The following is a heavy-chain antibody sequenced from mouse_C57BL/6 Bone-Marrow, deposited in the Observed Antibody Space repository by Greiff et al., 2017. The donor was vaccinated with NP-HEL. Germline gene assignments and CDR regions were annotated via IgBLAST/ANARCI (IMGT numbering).Heavy chain of an antibody. D-gene: IGHD1-1*01. Sequence: VQLQQSGAELARPGASVKLSCKASGYTFTSYGISWVKQRTGPGLAWIGEIYPRSGNTYYNEKFKGKATLTADKSSSTAYMELRSLTSEDSAVYFCARGPHYYGSSSWFAYWGQGTLVTVSA. CDR3: ARGPHYYGSSSWFAY. CDR2: IYPRSGNT. V-gene: IGHV1-81*01. CDR1: GYTFTSYG. J-gene: IGHJ3*01.